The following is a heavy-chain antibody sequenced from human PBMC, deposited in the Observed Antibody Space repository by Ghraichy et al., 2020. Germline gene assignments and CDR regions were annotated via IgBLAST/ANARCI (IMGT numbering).Heavy chain of an antibody. V-gene: IGHV4-59*01. CDR3: ARDMASGSYFGIRQYAFDI. J-gene: IGHJ3*02. CDR2: IYYSGST. Sequence: SETLSLTCTVSGGSISSYYWSWIRQPPGKGLEWIGYIYYSGSTNYNPSLKSRVTISVDTSKNQFSLKLSSVTAADTAVYYCARDMASGSYFGIRQYAFDIWGQGTMVTVSS. CDR1: GGSISSYY. D-gene: IGHD1-26*01.